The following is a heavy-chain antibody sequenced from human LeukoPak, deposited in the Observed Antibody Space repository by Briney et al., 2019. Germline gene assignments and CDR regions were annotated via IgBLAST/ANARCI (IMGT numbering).Heavy chain of an antibody. CDR2: IWYDGSNK. J-gene: IGHJ4*02. CDR3: VGDDDIYGFDY. Sequence: PGRSLRLSCAASGFTFSSYGMHWVRQAPGKGLEWVAVIWYDGSNKYYADSVKGRFTISRDNSKNTLYLQMNSLRAEDTARYYCVGDDDIYGFDYWGQGTVVTVSS. V-gene: IGHV3-33*01. CDR1: GFTFSSYG. D-gene: IGHD3-3*02.